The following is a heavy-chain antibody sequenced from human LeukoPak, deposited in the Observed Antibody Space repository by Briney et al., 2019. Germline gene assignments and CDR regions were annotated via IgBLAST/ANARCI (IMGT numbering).Heavy chain of an antibody. V-gene: IGHV3-9*01. J-gene: IGHJ4*02. CDR1: GFTFDDYA. Sequence: GRSLRLSCAASGFTFDDYAMHWVRQAPGKGLEWVSGISWNSGSIGYADSVKGRFTISRDNAKNSLYLQMNSLRAEDTALYYSATSAKGYYYDSSGYYSNWGQGTLVTVSS. CDR3: ATSAKGYYYDSSGYYSN. CDR2: ISWNSGSI. D-gene: IGHD3-22*01.